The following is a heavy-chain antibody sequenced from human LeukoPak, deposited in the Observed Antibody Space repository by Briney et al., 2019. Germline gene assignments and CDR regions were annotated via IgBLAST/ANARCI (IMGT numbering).Heavy chain of an antibody. Sequence: GGSLRLSCAASGFTFSSFWMTWVRQAPGKGLEWVANIKEDGSKKYYVDSVKGRFTISRDNAKNSLYLQMNRLGAEDTAVYYCARWAESNDYWGQGTLVTVSS. CDR3: ARWAESNDY. CDR2: IKEDGSKK. J-gene: IGHJ4*02. CDR1: GFTFSSFW. V-gene: IGHV3-7*05.